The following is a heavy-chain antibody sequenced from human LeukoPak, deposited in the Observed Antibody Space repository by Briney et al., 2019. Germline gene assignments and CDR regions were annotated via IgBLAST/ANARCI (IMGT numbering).Heavy chain of an antibody. V-gene: IGHV3-74*01. CDR1: GFTFSSYW. J-gene: IGHJ5*02. Sequence: GGSLRLSCAASGFTFSSYWMHWVRQTPGKGLVWVSRIKRDGTTIYADSVKDRFTVSRDNAKNTLYLQMNSLRAEDTAMYYCARAVTYFYGSVTYDWFDPWGQGTLVTVSS. CDR2: IKRDGTT. D-gene: IGHD3-10*01. CDR3: ARAVTYFYGSVTYDWFDP.